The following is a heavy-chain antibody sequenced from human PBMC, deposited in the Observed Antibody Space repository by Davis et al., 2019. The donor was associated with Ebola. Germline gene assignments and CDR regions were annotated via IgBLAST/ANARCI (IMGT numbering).Heavy chain of an antibody. J-gene: IGHJ4*02. Sequence: PGGSLRLSCAASGFTFSRYWMHWVRHAPGKGLVWVSRINDDGSTTSHADYVKGRFTISRDNAKNSLYLQMNSLRAEDTAVYYCARLEKFYDILTGYHLGHFDYWGQGTLVTVSS. V-gene: IGHV3-74*01. D-gene: IGHD3-9*01. CDR2: INDDGSTT. CDR3: ARLEKFYDILTGYHLGHFDY. CDR1: GFTFSRYW.